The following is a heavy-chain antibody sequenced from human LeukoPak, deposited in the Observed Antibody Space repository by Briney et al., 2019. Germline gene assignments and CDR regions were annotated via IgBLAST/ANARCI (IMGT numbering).Heavy chain of an antibody. Sequence: GGSLRLSCAVSGFSVSGYWMTWVRQAPGKGLEWVANIKQDGSEKNYVDSVKGRFTISRDNAENSLFLQMNSLRVEDTAVYYCAKYFASGSYYKLPHWGQGTLVTVSS. CDR2: IKQDGSEK. J-gene: IGHJ1*01. D-gene: IGHD3-10*01. CDR1: GFSVSGYW. CDR3: AKYFASGSYYKLPH. V-gene: IGHV3-7*01.